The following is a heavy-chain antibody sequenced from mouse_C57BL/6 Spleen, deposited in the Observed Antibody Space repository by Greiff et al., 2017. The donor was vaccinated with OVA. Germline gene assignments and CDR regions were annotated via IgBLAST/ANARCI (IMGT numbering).Heavy chain of an antibody. CDR3: ARGPYDYDDVPFAY. CDR2: IWSGGST. Sequence: QVQLKESGPGLVQPSQSLSITCTVSGFSLTSYGVHWVRQSPGKGLEWLGVIWSGGSTDYNAAFISRLSISKDNSKSQVFFKMNSLQADDTAIYYCARGPYDYDDVPFAYWGQGTLVTVSA. CDR1: GFSLTSYG. V-gene: IGHV2-2*01. J-gene: IGHJ3*01. D-gene: IGHD2-4*01.